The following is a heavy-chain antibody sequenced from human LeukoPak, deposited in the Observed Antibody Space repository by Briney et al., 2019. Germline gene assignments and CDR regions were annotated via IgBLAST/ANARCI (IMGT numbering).Heavy chain of an antibody. V-gene: IGHV4-59*01. CDR2: IYYSGIT. CDR1: GGSISSYH. J-gene: IGHJ6*02. CDR3: ARDPLYRDMDV. Sequence: SETLSLTCTVSGGSISSYHWSWIRQPPGKGLEWIGNIYYSGITNYNPSLKSRVTISVDTSKNQFSLKLSSMTAADTAVYFCARDPLYRDMDVWGQGTTVTVSS. D-gene: IGHD1-26*01.